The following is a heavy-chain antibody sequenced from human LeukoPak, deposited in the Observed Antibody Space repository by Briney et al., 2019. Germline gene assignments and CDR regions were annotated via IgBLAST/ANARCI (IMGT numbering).Heavy chain of an antibody. J-gene: IGHJ4*02. CDR1: GFTFSSYS. CDR3: ARESSPGYSYGYPLAY. CDR2: ISSSSSYI. V-gene: IGHV3-21*01. Sequence: GGSLRLSCAASGFTFSSYSMNWVRQAPGKGLKWVSSISSSSSYIYYADSVKGRFTTSRDNAKNSLYLQMKSLRADDTAVYYCARESSPGYSYGYPLAYWGQGTLVTVSS. D-gene: IGHD5-18*01.